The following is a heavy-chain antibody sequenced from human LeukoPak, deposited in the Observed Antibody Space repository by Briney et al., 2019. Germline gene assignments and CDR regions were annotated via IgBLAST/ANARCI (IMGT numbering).Heavy chain of an antibody. CDR2: IKQDGSNK. CDR3: AKEAMIVETYYFDY. CDR1: GFTFSHYW. J-gene: IGHJ4*02. D-gene: IGHD3-22*01. V-gene: IGHV3-7*01. Sequence: GGSLRLSCAASGFTFSHYWMTWVRQAPGKGLEWVANIKQDGSNKYYADSVKGRFTISRDNSKNTLYPQMNSLRAEDTAVYYCAKEAMIVETYYFDYWGQGTLVTVSS.